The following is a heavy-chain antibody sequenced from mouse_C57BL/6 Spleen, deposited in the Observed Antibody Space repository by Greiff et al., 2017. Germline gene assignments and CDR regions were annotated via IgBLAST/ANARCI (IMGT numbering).Heavy chain of an antibody. Sequence: QVQLQQPGAELVKPGASVKLSCKASGYTFPSYWMHWVKQRPGQGLEWIGMIHPNSGSTNYNEKFKSKATLTVEKSSSTAYMQLSSLTSEDSAVYYCARYYYGSRGYFDYWGQGTTLTVSS. CDR2: IHPNSGST. D-gene: IGHD1-1*01. V-gene: IGHV1-64*01. CDR3: ARYYYGSRGYFDY. CDR1: GYTFPSYW. J-gene: IGHJ2*01.